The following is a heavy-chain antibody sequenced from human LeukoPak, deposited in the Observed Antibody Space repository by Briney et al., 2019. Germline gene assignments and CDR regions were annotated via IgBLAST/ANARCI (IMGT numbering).Heavy chain of an antibody. J-gene: IGHJ4*02. Sequence: GGSLRLSCAASGFTFSSYAMHWVRQAPGKGLEWVAVISYDGSNKYYADSVKGRFTISRGNSKNTLYLQMNSLRAEDTAVYYCARSYDSSGYHRLVFDYWGQGTLVTVSS. V-gene: IGHV3-30-3*01. CDR2: ISYDGSNK. CDR3: ARSYDSSGYHRLVFDY. D-gene: IGHD3-22*01. CDR1: GFTFSSYA.